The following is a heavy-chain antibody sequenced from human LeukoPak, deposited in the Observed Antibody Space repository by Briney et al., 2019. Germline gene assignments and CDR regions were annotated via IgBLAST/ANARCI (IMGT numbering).Heavy chain of an antibody. CDR3: ARQPDDFSGWNNGRDFFDY. D-gene: IGHD6-19*01. J-gene: IGHJ4*02. CDR1: GFTFSSYV. Sequence: GGSLRLSCAASGFTFSSYVMSWVRQAPGKGLEWVSGISGRGSSTYYADSVKGRFTISRDNSKNTLYLQMNSLRAEDTAVHYCARQPDDFSGWNNGRDFFDYWGQGTLVTVSS. CDR2: ISGRGSST. V-gene: IGHV3-23*01.